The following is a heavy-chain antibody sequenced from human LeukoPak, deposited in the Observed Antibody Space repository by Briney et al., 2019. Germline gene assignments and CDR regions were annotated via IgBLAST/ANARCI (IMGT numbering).Heavy chain of an antibody. D-gene: IGHD4-17*01. J-gene: IGHJ4*02. CDR2: IKQDGSDQ. V-gene: IGHV3-7*01. Sequence: GGSLRLSCAASGFIFSGYWLTWVRQAPGKGLEWVASIKQDGSDQHYVDAVKGRFTISRDNSENTLSLQMNSLRADDTAVYYCTKEGGPMSATTERYSFDHWGRGTLVTVSS. CDR1: GFIFSGYW. CDR3: TKEGGPMSATTERYSFDH.